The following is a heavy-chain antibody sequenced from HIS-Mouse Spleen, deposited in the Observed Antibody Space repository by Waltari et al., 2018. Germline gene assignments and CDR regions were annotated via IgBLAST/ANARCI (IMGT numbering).Heavy chain of an antibody. D-gene: IGHD6-13*01. CDR2: IYYSGST. V-gene: IGHV4-39*07. CDR3: AREIPYSSSWYDWYFDL. Sequence: QLQLQESGAGLVKPSETQSPTSTVPRGSISSSSSCWGWIRQPPGKGLEWIGGIYYSGSTSYNPSLKRRVTISVDTPKSQFSLKLSSVTAADTAVYYCAREIPYSSSWYDWYFDLWGRGTLVTVSS. J-gene: IGHJ2*01. CDR1: RGSISSSSSC.